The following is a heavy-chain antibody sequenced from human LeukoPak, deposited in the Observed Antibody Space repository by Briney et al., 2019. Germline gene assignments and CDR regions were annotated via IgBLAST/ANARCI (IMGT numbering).Heavy chain of an antibody. CDR1: GYTFTDYY. D-gene: IGHD5-12*01. V-gene: IGHV1-2*02. J-gene: IGHJ4*02. Sequence: ASVKVSCKASGYTFTDYYMHWVRQAPGEELEWMGWIKLNSGGTTYAQKFQGRVTMTRDTSINTAYMELNRLRSDDTAVYYCARDIRKRYSDYWGQGTLVTVSS. CDR2: IKLNSGGT. CDR3: ARDIRKRYSDY.